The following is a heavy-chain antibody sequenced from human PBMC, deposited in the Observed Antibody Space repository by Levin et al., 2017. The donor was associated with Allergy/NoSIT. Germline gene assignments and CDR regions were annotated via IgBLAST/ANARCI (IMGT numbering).Heavy chain of an antibody. J-gene: IGHJ4*01. Sequence: PGGSLRLSCAGSGFTFGNFGMSWVRQAPGRGLEWVSTINDGGGNTHYADSVRGRFTISRDNSRNTMYLQLSSLKAEDTAIYYCARDVPPARAGTMFDYWGHGTLVTVSS. CDR3: ARDVPPARAGTMFDY. D-gene: IGHD6-13*01. CDR1: GFTFGNFG. CDR2: INDGGGNT. V-gene: IGHV3-23*01.